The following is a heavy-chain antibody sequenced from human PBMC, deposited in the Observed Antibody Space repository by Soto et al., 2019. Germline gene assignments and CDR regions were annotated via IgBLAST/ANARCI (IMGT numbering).Heavy chain of an antibody. CDR3: ARGPSGDKIDY. Sequence: SETLSLTCTVSGGSISSYYWSWIRQPPGKGLEWIGHIYDGGTTYSSPSLKGRVTISADTSETQFSLKLSSVSAADTAVYYCARGPSGDKIDYWGQGIQVTVS. D-gene: IGHD7-27*01. CDR2: IYDGGTT. CDR1: GGSISSYY. J-gene: IGHJ4*02. V-gene: IGHV4-4*09.